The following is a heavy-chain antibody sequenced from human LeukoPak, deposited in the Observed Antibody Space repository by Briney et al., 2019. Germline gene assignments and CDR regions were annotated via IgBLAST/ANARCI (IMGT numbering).Heavy chain of an antibody. CDR2: IDPSDSYT. Sequence: GESLRISCKGSGYSFTSYLISWVRQMPGKGLEWMGRIDPSDSYTNYSPSFQGHVTISADKSISTAYLQWSSLKASDTAMYYCARHDYGDLPCFDYWGQGTLVTVSS. D-gene: IGHD4-17*01. J-gene: IGHJ4*02. CDR3: ARHDYGDLPCFDY. CDR1: GYSFTSYL. V-gene: IGHV5-10-1*01.